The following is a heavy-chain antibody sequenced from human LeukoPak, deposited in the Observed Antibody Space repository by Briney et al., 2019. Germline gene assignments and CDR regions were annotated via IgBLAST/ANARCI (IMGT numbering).Heavy chain of an antibody. J-gene: IGHJ4*02. D-gene: IGHD5-12*01. CDR2: IRYDGSSA. CDR3: AKGAYDYIEIAYFDY. Sequence: GGSLRLSCVVSGFTFSSYWMHWVRQAPGEGLVWASRIRYDGSSAAYADSVKGRLTISRDKSKSTLYLQMNSLRAEDTAVYYCAKGAYDYIEIAYFDYWGQGSLVTVSS. CDR1: GFTFSSYW. V-gene: IGHV3-74*01.